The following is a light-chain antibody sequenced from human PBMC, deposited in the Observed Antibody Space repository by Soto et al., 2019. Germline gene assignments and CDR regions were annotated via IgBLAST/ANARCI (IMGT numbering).Light chain of an antibody. V-gene: IGLV2-14*01. CDR3: GSYTSTDPPFV. CDR1: STDVGGYNY. Sequence: QSVLAQPSSLSGSPGQSITISCTGTSTDVGGYNYVSWYQHHPGKGPKLIIYEVNNRPSGVSDRFSGSKSGNKASLTISNLEAEDESDYYCGSYTSTDPPFVFGTGTKVTVL. CDR2: EVN. J-gene: IGLJ1*01.